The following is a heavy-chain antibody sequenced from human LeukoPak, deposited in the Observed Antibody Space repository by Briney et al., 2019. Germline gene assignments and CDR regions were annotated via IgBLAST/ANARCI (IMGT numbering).Heavy chain of an antibody. V-gene: IGHV4-39*01. CDR1: GGSISSSSYY. Sequence: SETLSLTCTVSGGSISSSSYYWGWIRQPPGKGLEWIGSIYYSGSTYYNPSLKSRVTISVDTPKNQFSLKLSSVTAADTAVYYCARHTKGYCSSTSCYYYYYMDVWGKGTTVTVSS. CDR2: IYYSGST. J-gene: IGHJ6*03. D-gene: IGHD2-2*01. CDR3: ARHTKGYCSSTSCYYYYYMDV.